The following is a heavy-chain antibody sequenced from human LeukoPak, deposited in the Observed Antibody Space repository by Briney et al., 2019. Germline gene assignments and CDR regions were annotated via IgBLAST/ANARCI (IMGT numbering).Heavy chain of an antibody. CDR2: IYPGNPDS. CDR3: ARDPSSGPLLDFDY. D-gene: IGHD3-22*01. V-gene: IGHV5-51*01. Sequence: GESLKISCKISGYILTNNWIGWVRQVPGKGLEWMGLIYPGNPDSKYSPSFQGQVTFSVDKSISTAYLHWSSLKAADTAVYYCARDPSSGPLLDFDYWGQGTLVTVSS. CDR1: GYILTNNW. J-gene: IGHJ4*02.